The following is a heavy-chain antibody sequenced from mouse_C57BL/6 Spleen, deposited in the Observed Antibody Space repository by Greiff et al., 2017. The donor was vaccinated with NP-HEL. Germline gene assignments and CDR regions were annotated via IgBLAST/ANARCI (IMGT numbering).Heavy chain of an antibody. Sequence: EVMLVESGAELVRPGASVKLSCTASGFNIKDDYMHWVKQRPEQGLEWIGWIDPENGDTEYASKFQGKATITADTSSNTAYLQLSSLTSEDTAVYYCTPSITTVPYAMDYWGQGTSVTVAS. CDR3: TPSITTVPYAMDY. V-gene: IGHV14-4*01. CDR1: GFNIKDDY. CDR2: IDPENGDT. J-gene: IGHJ4*01. D-gene: IGHD1-1*01.